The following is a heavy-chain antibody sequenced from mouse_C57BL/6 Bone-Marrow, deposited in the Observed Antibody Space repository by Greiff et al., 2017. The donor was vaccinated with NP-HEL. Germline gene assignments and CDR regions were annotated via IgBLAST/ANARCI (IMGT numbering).Heavy chain of an antibody. CDR3: ARSTMVTTGDY. D-gene: IGHD2-2*01. V-gene: IGHV5-4*03. Sequence: EVKLMESGGGLVKPGGSLKLSCAASGFTFSSYAMSWVRQTPEKRLEWVATISDGGSYTYYPDNVKGRFTISRDNAKNNLYLQMSHLKSEDTAMYYCARSTMVTTGDYWGQGTTLTVSS. CDR2: ISDGGSYT. J-gene: IGHJ2*01. CDR1: GFTFSSYA.